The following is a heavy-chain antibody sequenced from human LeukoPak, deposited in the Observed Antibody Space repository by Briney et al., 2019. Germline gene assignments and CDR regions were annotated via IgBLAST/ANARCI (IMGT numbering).Heavy chain of an antibody. CDR3: AKDRAVSSWGSLYYYYYGMDV. Sequence: GGSLRLSCAAPGFTFSSYGMHWVRQAPGKGLEWVAVISCDGSNKYYADSVKGRFTISRDNSKNTLYLQMNSLRAEDTAVYYCAKDRAVSSWGSLYYYYYGMDVWGQGTTVTVSS. D-gene: IGHD6-13*01. J-gene: IGHJ6*02. V-gene: IGHV3-30*18. CDR2: ISCDGSNK. CDR1: GFTFSSYG.